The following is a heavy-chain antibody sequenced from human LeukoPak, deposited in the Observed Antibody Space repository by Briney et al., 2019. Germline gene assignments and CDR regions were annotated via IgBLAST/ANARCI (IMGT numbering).Heavy chain of an antibody. Sequence: KISCRGSGYSFTSYWIGWVRQAPGQGLEWMGRIIPILGIANYAQKFQGRVTITADKSTSTAYMELSSLRSEDTAVYYCARSLWFGESIGVWGQGTLVTVSS. J-gene: IGHJ4*02. CDR3: ARSLWFGESIGV. CDR1: GYSFTSYW. D-gene: IGHD3-10*01. V-gene: IGHV1-69*02. CDR2: IIPILGIA.